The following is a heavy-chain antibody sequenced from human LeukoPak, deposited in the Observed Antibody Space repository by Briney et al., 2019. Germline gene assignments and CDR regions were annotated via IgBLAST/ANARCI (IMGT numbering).Heavy chain of an antibody. Sequence: SQSRSHTRLLDPRSITSGGYYWSWPRDHPGKGLKCIGYIYNKGSPYYHPTLRMRMDISVYTSKNQFSLKLTSVSAADTAVYYCARSYKYGYSDYWGQGALVTVSS. CDR2: IYNKGSP. J-gene: IGHJ4*02. CDR3: ARSYKYGYSDY. CDR1: PRSITSGGYY. D-gene: IGHD3-10*01. V-gene: IGHV4-31*03.